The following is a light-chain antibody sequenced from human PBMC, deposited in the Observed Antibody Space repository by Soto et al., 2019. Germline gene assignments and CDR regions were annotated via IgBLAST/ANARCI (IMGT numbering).Light chain of an antibody. CDR2: KAS. V-gene: IGKV1-5*03. CDR1: QSINSW. CDR3: QQYITYPWT. Sequence: DIQMTQSPSTLSASVGDRVTITCRASQSINSWLAWYQQNPGKAPKLLIYKASSLESGVPSRFSGSGSGTEFTLTISSLQPDDFATYYCQQYITYPWTFGQGTKVEIK. J-gene: IGKJ1*01.